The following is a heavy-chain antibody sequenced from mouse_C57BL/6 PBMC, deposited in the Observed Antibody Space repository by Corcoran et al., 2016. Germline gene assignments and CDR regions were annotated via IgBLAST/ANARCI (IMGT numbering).Heavy chain of an antibody. Sequence: QIQLVQSGPELKKPGETVKISCKASGYTFTTSGMSWVKPAPGKGLKWMGWINTYSGVPTYADDFKGRFAFSLETSASTAYLQINNLKNEDTATYFCARREIYDGYYAPYAMDYWGQGTSVTVSS. CDR2: INTYSGVP. D-gene: IGHD2-3*01. CDR3: ARREIYDGYYAPYAMDY. CDR1: GYTFTTSG. J-gene: IGHJ4*01. V-gene: IGHV9-3*01.